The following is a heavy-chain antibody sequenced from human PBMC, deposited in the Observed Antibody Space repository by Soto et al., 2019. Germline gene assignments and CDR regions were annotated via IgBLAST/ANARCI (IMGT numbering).Heavy chain of an antibody. J-gene: IGHJ6*03. Sequence: QVQLVESGGGLVQPGGSLRLSCAASGFTFSDYYMSWIRQAPGKGLEWVSYISSSGSTIYHADSVKGRFTISRDNAKNSLYLQMNSLRAEDTAVYYCARYSSSSLDYYYYMDVWGKGTTVTVSS. CDR1: GFTFSDYY. CDR3: ARYSSSSLDYYYYMDV. D-gene: IGHD6-6*01. CDR2: ISSSGSTI. V-gene: IGHV3-11*01.